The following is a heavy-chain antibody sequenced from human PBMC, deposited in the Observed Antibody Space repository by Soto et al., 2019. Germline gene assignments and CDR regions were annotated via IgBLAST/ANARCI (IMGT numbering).Heavy chain of an antibody. Sequence: SVKVSCKASGFTFTNSAVQWVRQARGQRLEWKGWIVVGSGNTNYAQKFQERVTITRDMSTSTAYMELSSLRSEDTAVYYCAREGVAPYYYYGMDVWGQGTPVTRLL. CDR1: GFTFTNSA. J-gene: IGHJ6*02. D-gene: IGHD5-12*01. CDR3: AREGVAPYYYYGMDV. V-gene: IGHV1-58*01. CDR2: IVVGSGNT.